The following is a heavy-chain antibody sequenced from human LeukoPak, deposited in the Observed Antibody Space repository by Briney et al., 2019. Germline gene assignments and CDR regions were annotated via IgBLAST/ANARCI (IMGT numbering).Heavy chain of an antibody. CDR1: GFTVSSTY. J-gene: IGHJ4*02. V-gene: IGHV3-53*01. CDR3: AGRHCSGGGCYFAGADPFDY. CDR2: IYSGGNI. Sequence: GGSLRLSCAACGFTVSSTYMSWVRQAPGEGLEWFSVIYSGGNIYYIESVKGRFTISRDTSKNTLYLQMNSLRAEDTAVYFCAGRHCSGGGCYFAGADPFDYWGQGTLVNVSS. D-gene: IGHD2-15*01.